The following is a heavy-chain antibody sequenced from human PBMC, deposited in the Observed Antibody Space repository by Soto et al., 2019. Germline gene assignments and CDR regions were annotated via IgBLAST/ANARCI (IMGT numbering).Heavy chain of an antibody. CDR2: ISAGGVST. Sequence: GGSLRLSCAATGFTFGFNALSWDRQAPGKGLVWVSSISAGGVSTNYAASVRGRFTISRDNSKNTLYLQMNSLSDEDTAVYYCAKEGGPARGYNYGNTYFDYGGQGTRVTVS. J-gene: IGHJ4*02. D-gene: IGHD5-18*01. CDR3: AKEGGPARGYNYGNTYFDY. CDR1: GFTFGFNA. V-gene: IGHV3-23*01.